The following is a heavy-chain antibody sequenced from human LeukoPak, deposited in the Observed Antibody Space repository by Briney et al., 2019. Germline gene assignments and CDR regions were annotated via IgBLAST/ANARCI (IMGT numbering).Heavy chain of an antibody. Sequence: SGTLSLTCGVSGGSISSTNWYSWVRQPPGQGLEWIGEISLSGLTNYNPSLKSRVTMSLDKSKNLLSLTLTSVTAADTAVYYCSRKSGAFSPFGYWGQGTLVTVTS. J-gene: IGHJ4*02. CDR2: ISLSGLT. D-gene: IGHD1-26*01. V-gene: IGHV4-4*02. CDR1: GGSISSTNW. CDR3: SRKSGAFSPFGY.